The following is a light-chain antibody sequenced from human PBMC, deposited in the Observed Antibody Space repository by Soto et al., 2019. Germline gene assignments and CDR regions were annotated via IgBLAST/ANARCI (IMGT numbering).Light chain of an antibody. CDR3: QQYNNWPPNA. Sequence: DIVMTQSPATLSVSPGERATLSCRASQSVSSNLAWYQQKPGQAPRLLIYGASTRATGIPARFSGSGSGTEFTLTISSLQSEDFAVYYCQQYNNWPPNAFGQGTKVDIK. J-gene: IGKJ2*01. CDR1: QSVSSN. CDR2: GAS. V-gene: IGKV3-15*01.